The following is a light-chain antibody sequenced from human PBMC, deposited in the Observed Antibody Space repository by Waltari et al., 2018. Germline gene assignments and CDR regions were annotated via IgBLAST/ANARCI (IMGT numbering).Light chain of an antibody. Sequence: QSALTQPASVSGSRGQSITISCTGTSRDVGSYNYVSWYQQNPGKAPKLMIYDVSKRPSWVSNRCSGSKSGNTASLTISVLQAEDEADYYCTSYTSSNTYVFGTGTKVTVL. CDR1: SRDVGSYNY. V-gene: IGLV2-14*01. CDR3: TSYTSSNTYV. CDR2: DVS. J-gene: IGLJ1*01.